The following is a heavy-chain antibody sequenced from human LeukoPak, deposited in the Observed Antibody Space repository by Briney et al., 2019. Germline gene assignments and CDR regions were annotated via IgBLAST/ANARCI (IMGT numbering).Heavy chain of an antibody. V-gene: IGHV4-34*01. D-gene: IGHD3-10*01. Sequence: SETLSLTCAVYGGSFSGYYWSWMRQPPGKGLEWIGEINHSGFTNYNPSLKSRVTISVDTSKNQFSLKLSSVTAADTAVYYCARIQIWFGETKFDPWGQGTLVTVSS. CDR3: ARIQIWFGETKFDP. J-gene: IGHJ5*02. CDR1: GGSFSGYY. CDR2: INHSGFT.